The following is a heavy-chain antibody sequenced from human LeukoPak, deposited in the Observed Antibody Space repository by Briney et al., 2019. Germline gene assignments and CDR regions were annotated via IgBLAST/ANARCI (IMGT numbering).Heavy chain of an antibody. J-gene: IGHJ5*02. CDR3: ARELAAQVRWFDP. CDR1: LFTLSIYG. V-gene: IGHV3-30*03. Sequence: GGSLRLSCAPSLFTLSIYGIHWVRHAPDKGGEWVAVISYDGSNKYYADSVKGRFTISRDNSKNTLYLQMNSLRAEDTAVYYCARELAAQVRWFDPWSQGTLVTVSS. D-gene: IGHD6-6*01. CDR2: ISYDGSNK.